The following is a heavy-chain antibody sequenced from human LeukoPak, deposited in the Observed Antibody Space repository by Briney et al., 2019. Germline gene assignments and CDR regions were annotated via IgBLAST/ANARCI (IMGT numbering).Heavy chain of an antibody. D-gene: IGHD3-22*01. V-gene: IGHV3-72*01. CDR1: EFTFSDYY. J-gene: IGHJ4*02. Sequence: PGGSLRLSCAASEFTFSDYYMDWVRQAPGKGLEWVGRTRNRANSYTTEYAASVKGRFTISRDESKNSLYLQMNSLKTEDTAVYYCARASRRHDGGGYYYDYWGQGTLVTVTS. CDR3: ARASRRHDGGGYYYDY. CDR2: TRNRANSYTT.